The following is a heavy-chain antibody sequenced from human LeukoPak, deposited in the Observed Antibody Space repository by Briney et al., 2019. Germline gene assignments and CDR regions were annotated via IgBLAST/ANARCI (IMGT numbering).Heavy chain of an antibody. D-gene: IGHD3-22*01. Sequence: GGSLRLSCATSGFTFTTFWMHWVRQAPGKGLVWVSRINHDGSSTNYADSVKGRFTISRDNSKNTLYLQMNSLRAEDTAVYYCAKDPWAYYDSSGYFDYWGQGTLVTVSS. V-gene: IGHV3-74*01. CDR3: AKDPWAYYDSSGYFDY. J-gene: IGHJ4*02. CDR2: INHDGSST. CDR1: GFTFTTFW.